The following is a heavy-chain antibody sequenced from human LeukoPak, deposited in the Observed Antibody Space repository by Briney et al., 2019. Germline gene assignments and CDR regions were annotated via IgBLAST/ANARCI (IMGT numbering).Heavy chain of an antibody. J-gene: IGHJ6*03. CDR3: ARLGYSSGWYLNRGYYYMDV. D-gene: IGHD6-19*01. CDR2: IFYSGRT. V-gene: IGHV4-59*12. CDR1: GGSISSYY. Sequence: PSETLSLTCTVSGGSISSYYWNWIRQPPGKGLEWIGYIFYSGRTNYNPSLKSRVTISVDTSKNQFSLKLSSVTAADTAVYYCARLGYSSGWYLNRGYYYMDVWGKGTTVTISS.